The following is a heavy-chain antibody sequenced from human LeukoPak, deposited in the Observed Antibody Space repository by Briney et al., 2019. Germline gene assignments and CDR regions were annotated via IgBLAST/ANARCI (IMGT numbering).Heavy chain of an antibody. D-gene: IGHD3-10*01. J-gene: IGHJ4*02. Sequence: SETLSLTCAVSGGSISSSGYSWTWIRQPPGEGLEWIGYIYHSGSTYHNPSLKSRVTISVDRSKNQFSLRLSSVTAADTAVYYCATSSGGSGTYFDYWGQGSLVTVSS. V-gene: IGHV4-30-2*01. CDR2: IYHSGST. CDR3: ATSSGGSGTYFDY. CDR1: GGSISSSGYS.